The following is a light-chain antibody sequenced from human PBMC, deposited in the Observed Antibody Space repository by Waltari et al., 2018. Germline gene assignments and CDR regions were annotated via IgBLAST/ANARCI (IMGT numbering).Light chain of an antibody. J-gene: IGLJ2*01. Sequence: QSALTQPASVSGSPGQWITISCAGTSSDVGGYNYVSWYQHHPGKTPARMIYDVNRRPSGVSVRFSGSKSGNTASLTISGLQAEDEADYYCSSFTSSATLVFGGGTKLTVL. CDR2: DVN. V-gene: IGLV2-14*03. CDR1: SSDVGGYNY. CDR3: SSFTSSATLV.